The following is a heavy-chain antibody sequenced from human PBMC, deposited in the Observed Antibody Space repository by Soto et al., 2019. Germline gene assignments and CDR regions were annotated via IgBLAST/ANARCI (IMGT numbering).Heavy chain of an antibody. CDR3: ARVGGDYLLIYYFDY. J-gene: IGHJ4*02. Sequence: SETLSLTCAVSSGSISSSNWWSWVRQPPGTGLEWIGEIYHSGSTNYNPSLKSRVTISVDKSENQFSLKLSSVTAADTAVYYCARVGGDYLLIYYFDYWGQGTLVTVSS. V-gene: IGHV4-4*02. CDR1: SGSISSSNW. D-gene: IGHD2-21*02. CDR2: IYHSGST.